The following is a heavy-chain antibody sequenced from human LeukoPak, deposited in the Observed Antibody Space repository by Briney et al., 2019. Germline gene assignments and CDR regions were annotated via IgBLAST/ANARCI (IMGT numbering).Heavy chain of an antibody. CDR3: AKDRESYYCSSTNCYLDY. Sequence: GGSLRLSCAASGFTFSTYAMTWVRQAPGKGLEWVSAISGSGEYYADSVKGRFTISRDNSKNTLYLQMNSLRAEDTAVYYCAKDRESYYCSSTNCYLDYWGQGTLITVSS. J-gene: IGHJ4*02. D-gene: IGHD2-2*01. CDR1: GFTFSTYA. CDR2: ISGSGE. V-gene: IGHV3-23*01.